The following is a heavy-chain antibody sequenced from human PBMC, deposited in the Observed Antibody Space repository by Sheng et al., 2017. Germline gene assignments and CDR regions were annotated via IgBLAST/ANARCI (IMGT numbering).Heavy chain of an antibody. V-gene: IGHV4-39*07. CDR1: GAPISTTSYY. J-gene: IGHJ4*02. D-gene: IGHD2-15*01. Sequence: QLQLQESGPGLVKPSETLSLTCTVSGAPISTTSYYWGWIRQPPGKGLEWIGNIYYNGSTYYNPSLKSRVTMSIDTSKNQFSLRLSSVTAADTAVYYCARGERRVVVVATSFDYWGQGALVT. CDR3: ARGERRVVVVATSFDY. CDR2: IYYNGST.